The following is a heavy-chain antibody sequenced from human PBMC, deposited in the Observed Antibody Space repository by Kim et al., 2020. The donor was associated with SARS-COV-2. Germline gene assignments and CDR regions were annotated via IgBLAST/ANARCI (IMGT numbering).Heavy chain of an antibody. CDR3: AKDRRPGYSSGWYRVDS. D-gene: IGHD6-19*01. J-gene: IGHJ4*02. V-gene: IGHV3-30*18. CDR2: ISYDGSNK. Sequence: GGSLRLSCAASGFTFSSYGMHWVRQAPGKGLEWVAVISYDGSNKYYADSVKGRFTISRANSKNTLYLQMNSLRAEDKAVYYCAKDRRPGYSSGWYRVDSWGQGTLVTVSS. CDR1: GFTFSSYG.